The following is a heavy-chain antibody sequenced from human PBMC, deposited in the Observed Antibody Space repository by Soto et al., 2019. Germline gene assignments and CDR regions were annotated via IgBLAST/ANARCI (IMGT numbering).Heavy chain of an antibody. Sequence: ASVKVSCKASGYIFTAYSMHWVRQAPGQGVEGVGWFNPNSGDTIYAQKFQGRVTLTGDTSISTAYMELYSLTSDDTAVYYCAREASAVISLDYWGQGTLVTVSS. D-gene: IGHD6-19*01. CDR2: FNPNSGDT. J-gene: IGHJ4*02. V-gene: IGHV1-2*02. CDR3: AREASAVISLDY. CDR1: GYIFTAYS.